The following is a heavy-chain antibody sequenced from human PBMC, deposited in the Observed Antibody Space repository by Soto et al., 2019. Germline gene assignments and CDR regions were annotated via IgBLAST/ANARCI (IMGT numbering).Heavy chain of an antibody. CDR3: ATYDDSSDRPYFNR. D-gene: IGHD3-22*01. CDR2: IYYTGTT. Sequence: SETLSLTFTVSGGYISNRGYYCGSIRQPPEKGLEWVGTIYYTGTTYYNPSLKTRLTISVDPSKNQFYLKLHSVTAPDTAVSFWATYDDSSDRPYFNRWGQRMWGTVSS. V-gene: IGHV4-39*01. J-gene: IGHJ1*01. CDR1: GGYISNRGYY.